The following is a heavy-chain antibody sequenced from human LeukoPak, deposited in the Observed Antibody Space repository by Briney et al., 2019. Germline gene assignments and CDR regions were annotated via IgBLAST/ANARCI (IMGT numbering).Heavy chain of an antibody. D-gene: IGHD5-24*01. J-gene: IGHJ5*02. V-gene: IGHV3-74*01. Sequence: AGGSLRLSCAASGFTFSTYWMHWVRQAPGKGLVWVSRISTDGSSTNYADSVKGRFTISRDNAKSTLYLQMNSLRAEDPAVYYCARDQATSNVLGPWGQGTLVTVSS. CDR1: GFTFSTYW. CDR2: ISTDGSST. CDR3: ARDQATSNVLGP.